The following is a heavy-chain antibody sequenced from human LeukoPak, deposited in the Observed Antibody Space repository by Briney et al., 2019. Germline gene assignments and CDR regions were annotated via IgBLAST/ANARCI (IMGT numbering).Heavy chain of an antibody. D-gene: IGHD3-10*01. Sequence: GRSLRLSCAASGLTFSRYGMHWVRQAPGKGLEWVTVIKFDGSVQYYADSVKGRFTISRDNSKNTLYLQMNSLRAEDTAVYYCAREEWFGESGRNWFDPWGQGTLVTVSS. J-gene: IGHJ5*02. CDR1: GLTFSRYG. CDR3: AREEWFGESGRNWFDP. V-gene: IGHV3-33*01. CDR2: IKFDGSVQ.